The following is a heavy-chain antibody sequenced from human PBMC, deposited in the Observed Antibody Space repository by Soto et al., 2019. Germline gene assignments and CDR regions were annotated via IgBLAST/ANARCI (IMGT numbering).Heavy chain of an antibody. CDR1: GFTFSNYG. V-gene: IGHV3-33*01. D-gene: IGHD2-21*02. Sequence: GGSLRLSCAPSGFTFSNYGMHRVRQTPGKGLEWAAVIWSDGSRTVYEDSVKGRFTISRDNSENTLFLQMNSLRAEGTGVYYCARDDDFQANAFDYWGQGTLVTVSS. CDR3: ARDDDFQANAFDY. CDR2: IWSDGSRT. J-gene: IGHJ4*02.